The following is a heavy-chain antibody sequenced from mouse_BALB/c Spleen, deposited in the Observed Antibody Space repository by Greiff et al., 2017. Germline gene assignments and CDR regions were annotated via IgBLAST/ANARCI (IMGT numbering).Heavy chain of an antibody. J-gene: IGHJ3*01. CDR3: ARGGGIYYEYGAWFAY. CDR1: GFTFSSYA. Sequence: EVKLMESGGGLVKPGGSLKLSCAASGFTFSSYAMSWVRQTPEKRLEWVASISSGGSTYYPDSVKGRFTISRDNARNILYLQMSSLRSEDTAMYYCARGGGIYYEYGAWFAYWGQGTLVTVSA. D-gene: IGHD2-4*01. V-gene: IGHV5-6-5*01. CDR2: ISSGGST.